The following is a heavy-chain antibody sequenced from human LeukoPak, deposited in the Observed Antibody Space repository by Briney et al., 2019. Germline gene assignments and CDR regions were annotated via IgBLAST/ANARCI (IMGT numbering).Heavy chain of an antibody. J-gene: IGHJ6*03. V-gene: IGHV4-59*01. CDR2: IYYSGST. CDR3: AGSYYYGSGKNMDV. CDR1: GGSISSYY. Sequence: ASETLSLTCTVSGGSISSYYWSWIRQPPGKGLEWIGYIYYSGSTNYNPSLKSRVTISVDTSKNQFSLKLSSVTVADTAVYYCAGSYYYGSGKNMDVWGKGTTVTISS. D-gene: IGHD3-10*01.